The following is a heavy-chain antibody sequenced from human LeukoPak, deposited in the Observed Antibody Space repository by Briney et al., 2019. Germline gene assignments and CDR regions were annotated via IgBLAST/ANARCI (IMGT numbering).Heavy chain of an antibody. D-gene: IGHD3-9*01. V-gene: IGHV3-21*06. CDR2: IHSGSSDV. Sequence: GGSLRLSSAASGFTFSSYKMNWVRQAPGRGLEWVSSIHSGSSDVYYADSVKGRFTVSRDNAKNSLFLQMNSLRAEDTALYYCARGHYDILTGNYKWTPDYWGQGTLVTVSS. CDR3: ARGHYDILTGNYKWTPDY. J-gene: IGHJ4*02. CDR1: GFTFSSYK.